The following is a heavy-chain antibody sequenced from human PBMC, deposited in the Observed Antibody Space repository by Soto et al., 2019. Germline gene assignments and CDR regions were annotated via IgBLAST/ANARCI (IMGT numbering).Heavy chain of an antibody. CDR2: IYYSGDT. CDR3: ARNQPQRYCSGGTCRPAYGMDV. CDR1: GGSISSDSFY. V-gene: IGHV4-39*01. J-gene: IGHJ6*02. D-gene: IGHD2-15*01. Sequence: ETLSLTCTVSGGSISSDSFYWAWIRQPPGKGLEWIGIIYYSGDTYYNPSLAGRLTMSVDASNQFSLTLRSVTAADTALYYCARNQPQRYCSGGTCRPAYGMDVWGQGTTVTVSS.